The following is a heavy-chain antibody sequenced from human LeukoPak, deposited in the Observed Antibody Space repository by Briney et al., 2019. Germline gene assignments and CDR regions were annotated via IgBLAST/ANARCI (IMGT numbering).Heavy chain of an antibody. V-gene: IGHV4-61*05. CDR3: ARAPFYGDYPDYYYYMDV. CDR2: IYYSGST. Sequence: SETLSLTCTVSGDSISSSSYYWGWIRQPPGKGLEWIGYIYYSGSTDYNPSLKSRVTISVDTSKNQFSLKLSSVTAADTTVYYCARAPFYGDYPDYYYYMDVWGKGTTVTISS. J-gene: IGHJ6*03. CDR1: GDSISSSSYY. D-gene: IGHD4-17*01.